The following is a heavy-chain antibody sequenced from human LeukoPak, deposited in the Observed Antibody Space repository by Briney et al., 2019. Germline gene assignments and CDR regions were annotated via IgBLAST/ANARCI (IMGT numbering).Heavy chain of an antibody. J-gene: IGHJ4*02. Sequence: TGGPLRLSCAASGFTFSRYWMHWVRQAPGKGLVWVSRINSDGSSISYADSVKGRFTISRDNAKNTLYLQMNSLRAEDTAVYYCARVGRVRDERGSFDYWGQGTLVTVSS. D-gene: IGHD2-8*02. CDR3: ARVGRVRDERGSFDY. V-gene: IGHV3-74*01. CDR1: GFTFSRYW. CDR2: INSDGSSI.